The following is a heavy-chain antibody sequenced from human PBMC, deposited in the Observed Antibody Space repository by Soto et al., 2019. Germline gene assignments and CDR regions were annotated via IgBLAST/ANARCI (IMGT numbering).Heavy chain of an antibody. CDR2: ISGSGGST. Sequence: GGSLRLSCAASGFTFSSYAMSWVRQAPGKGLEWVSAISGSGGSTYYADSVKGRFTISRDNSKNTLYLQMNSLRAEDTAVYYCAKGSLPSPNRGADSGSYRDAFDIWGQGTMVTVSS. V-gene: IGHV3-23*01. J-gene: IGHJ3*02. D-gene: IGHD1-26*01. CDR1: GFTFSSYA. CDR3: AKGSLPSPNRGADSGSYRDAFDI.